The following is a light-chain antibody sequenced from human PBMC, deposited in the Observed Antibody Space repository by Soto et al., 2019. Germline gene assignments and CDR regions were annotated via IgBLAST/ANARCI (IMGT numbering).Light chain of an antibody. CDR2: KAS. CDR3: QQYNSYPWT. Sequence: DIQMTQSPSTLSASVGDRVTITCRASQSISSWLAWYQQKPGKAPKLLIYKASTLGSGVPSNFSGSGSGTEFTLTISSLQPEYFATYYCQQYNSYPWTFGQGTKVDVK. V-gene: IGKV1-5*03. J-gene: IGKJ1*01. CDR1: QSISSW.